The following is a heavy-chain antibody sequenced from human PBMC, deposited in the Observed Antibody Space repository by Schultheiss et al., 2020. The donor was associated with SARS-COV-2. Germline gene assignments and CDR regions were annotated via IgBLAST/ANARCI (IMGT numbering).Heavy chain of an antibody. CDR1: GFTFSSYS. V-gene: IGHV4-4*02. Sequence: GSLRLSCAASGFTFSSYSMNWVRQAPGKGLEWIGEIYHSGSTNYNPSLKSRVTISVDTSKNQFSLKLSSVTAADTAVYYCARGAHGYYYGMDVWGQGTTVTVSS. CDR3: ARGAHGYYYGMDV. CDR2: IYHSGST. J-gene: IGHJ6*02.